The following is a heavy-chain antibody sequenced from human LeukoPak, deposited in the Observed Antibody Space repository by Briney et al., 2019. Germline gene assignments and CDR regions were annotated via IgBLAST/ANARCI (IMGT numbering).Heavy chain of an antibody. J-gene: IGHJ5*02. D-gene: IGHD3-10*01. V-gene: IGHV4-34*01. Sequence: SETLSLTCAVYGGSFSGYFWSCIRQPPGKGLEWIGEINHSGSTNYNPSLKSRVTISVDTSKNQFSLKLSSVTAADTAVYYCARAFTSGERWFDPWGQGTLVTVSS. CDR1: GGSFSGYF. CDR3: ARAFTSGERWFDP. CDR2: INHSGST.